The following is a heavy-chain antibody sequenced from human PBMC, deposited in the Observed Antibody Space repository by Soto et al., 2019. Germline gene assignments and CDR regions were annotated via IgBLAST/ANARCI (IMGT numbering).Heavy chain of an antibody. Sequence: PSETLSLTCTVSCGSISSGDYYWSWIRQPPGKGLEWIGYIYYSGSTYYNPSLKSRVTISVDTSKNQFSLKLSSVTAADTAVYYCARDRPHADTIFGVVSGRGSGMDVWGQGTTVTVSS. V-gene: IGHV4-30-4*01. J-gene: IGHJ6*02. CDR3: ARDRPHADTIFGVVSGRGSGMDV. CDR1: CGSISSGDYY. D-gene: IGHD3-3*01. CDR2: IYYSGST.